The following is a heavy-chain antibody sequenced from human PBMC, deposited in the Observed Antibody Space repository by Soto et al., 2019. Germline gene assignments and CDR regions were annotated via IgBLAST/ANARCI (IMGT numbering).Heavy chain of an antibody. CDR2: IDPSGGKT. D-gene: IGHD6-13*01. CDR3: GRVMRSLLSIAALDP. V-gene: IGHV1-46*01. J-gene: IGHJ5*02. Sequence: GASVKVSCKASGYTFTRDQIHWVRQAPGQGLEWMGMIDPSGGKTNYAQKFQGRVTMTRDTSTSTVYMALSSLRSEDTAIYFCGRVMRSLLSIAALDPWGQGTLVTVSS. CDR1: GYTFTRDQ.